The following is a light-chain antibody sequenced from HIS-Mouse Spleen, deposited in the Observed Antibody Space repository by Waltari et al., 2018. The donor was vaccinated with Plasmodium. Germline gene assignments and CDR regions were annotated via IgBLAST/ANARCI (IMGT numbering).Light chain of an antibody. V-gene: IGLV3-10*01. CDR1: ALPINF. Sequence: SSDLTQPPSVSVSPGQTARITCSGDALPINFSYWYQHKSGQAPGPFIHEDSKRPSGIPERCSGSSSGTMATLTISGAQVEDEADYYCYSTDSSGNHRVFGGGTKLTVL. J-gene: IGLJ3*02. CDR3: YSTDSSGNHRV. CDR2: EDS.